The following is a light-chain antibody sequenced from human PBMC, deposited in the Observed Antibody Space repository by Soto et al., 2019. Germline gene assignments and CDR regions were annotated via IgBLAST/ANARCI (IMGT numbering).Light chain of an antibody. Sequence: QSALTQPRSVSGSPGQAVTISCTGSSRDVDGYNYVSWYQQHPGKAPKLIIYDVTERPSGVRDRFSSSKSGDTASLTISGLQTEDEADYYCCSYAGNYPYVFGTGTKLTVL. J-gene: IGLJ1*01. CDR2: DVT. CDR1: SRDVDGYNY. V-gene: IGLV2-11*01. CDR3: CSYAGNYPYV.